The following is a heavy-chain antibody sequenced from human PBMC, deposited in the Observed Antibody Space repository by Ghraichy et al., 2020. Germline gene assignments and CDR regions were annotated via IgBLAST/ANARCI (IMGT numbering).Heavy chain of an antibody. CDR1: GGTFSSYA. J-gene: IGHJ6*02. D-gene: IGHD5-24*01. CDR3: ARGDGDGYEKSQEHKHYYYYGMDV. Sequence: SVKVSCKASGGTFSSYAISWVRQAPGQGLEWMGGIIPIFGTANYAQKFQGRVTITADESTSTAYMELSSLRSEDTAVYYCARGDGDGYEKSQEHKHYYYYGMDVWGQGTTVTVSS. CDR2: IIPIFGTA. V-gene: IGHV1-69*13.